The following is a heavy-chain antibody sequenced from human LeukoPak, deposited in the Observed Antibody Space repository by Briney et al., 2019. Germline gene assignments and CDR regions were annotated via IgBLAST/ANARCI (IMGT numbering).Heavy chain of an antibody. Sequence: SGPTLVNPTQTLTLTCTFSGFSLSPSGVGVGWIRQPPGRALEWLALIYWDDDKRYSPSLKSRLTITKDTSKNQVVLTMTNMDPVDTATYYCAHTSDPDSSGYLDAFDIWGQGTMVTVSS. CDR3: AHTSDPDSSGYLDAFDI. J-gene: IGHJ3*02. V-gene: IGHV2-5*02. CDR2: IYWDDDK. D-gene: IGHD3-22*01. CDR1: GFSLSPSGVG.